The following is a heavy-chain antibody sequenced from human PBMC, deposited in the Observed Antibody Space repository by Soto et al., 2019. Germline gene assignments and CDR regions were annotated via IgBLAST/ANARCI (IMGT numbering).Heavy chain of an antibody. CDR3: ARDPPATRHGMDV. CDR2: ISYDGSNK. V-gene: IGHV3-30*14. Sequence: PVGSVRLSCAASGFTFSSYAMHWVRQAPGKGLEWVAVISYDGSNKYYADSVRGRFTISRDNSKNTLYLQMKSLRAEDTAVYYCARDPPATRHGMDVWGQGTTVTVSS. J-gene: IGHJ6*02. CDR1: GFTFSSYA.